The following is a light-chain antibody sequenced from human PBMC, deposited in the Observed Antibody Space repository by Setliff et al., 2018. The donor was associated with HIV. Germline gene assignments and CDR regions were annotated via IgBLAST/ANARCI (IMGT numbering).Light chain of an antibody. CDR1: SSDIGDYES. J-gene: IGLJ2*01. CDR2: DVT. Sequence: QSALAQPASVSGSPGQSITISCTGSSSDIGDYESVSWYQQHPGEVPKLMIYDVTKRPSGVSNRFSASKFGNTASLTISGLQAEDEAHYCCSYAGGDTWIFGGGTKVTVL. CDR3: CSYAGGDTWI. V-gene: IGLV2-23*02.